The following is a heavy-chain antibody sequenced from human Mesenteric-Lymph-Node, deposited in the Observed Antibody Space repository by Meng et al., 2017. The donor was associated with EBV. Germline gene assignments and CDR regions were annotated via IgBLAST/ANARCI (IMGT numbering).Heavy chain of an antibody. V-gene: IGHV4-30-4*08. Sequence: QVQLLESGPVLVSPSHSLNLTCSVSGGSISSDGYYWSWIRQPPVKGLEWIGSVHYSGNTNYNPALKNRVTISVDTSSNQIYLSLTSVTVADTASYYCARNSDCSTTSCFVSWFDPWGQGTLVTVSS. J-gene: IGHJ5*02. CDR2: VHYSGNT. D-gene: IGHD2-2*01. CDR1: GGSISSDGYY. CDR3: ARNSDCSTTSCFVSWFDP.